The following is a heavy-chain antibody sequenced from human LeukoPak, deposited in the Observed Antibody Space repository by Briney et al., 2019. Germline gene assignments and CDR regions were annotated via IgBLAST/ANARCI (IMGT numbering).Heavy chain of an antibody. CDR1: GGSISSSSYY. D-gene: IGHD3-22*01. V-gene: IGHV4-39*07. J-gene: IGHJ4*02. Sequence: SETLSLTCTVSGGSISSSSYYWGWIRQSPGKGLEWIGSFSHRGGSYHNPSLKSRVTISVDTSKNQFSLKLLSVTAADTAVYYCARAQDFSDSSGPNYLDFWGQGILVTVSS. CDR2: FSHRGGS. CDR3: ARAQDFSDSSGPNYLDF.